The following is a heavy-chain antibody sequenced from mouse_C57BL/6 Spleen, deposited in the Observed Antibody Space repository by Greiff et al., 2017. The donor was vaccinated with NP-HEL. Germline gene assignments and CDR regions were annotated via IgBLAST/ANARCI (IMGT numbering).Heavy chain of an antibody. Sequence: VQLQQSGPELVKPGASVKISCKASGYAFSSSWMNWVKQRPGKGLEWIGRIYPGDGDTNYNVKFKGKATLTADKSSSTAYMQLSSLTSEDSAVYFCAGDGSSYAMDYWGQGTSVTVSS. V-gene: IGHV1-82*01. CDR1: GYAFSSSW. CDR3: AGDGSSYAMDY. D-gene: IGHD1-1*01. J-gene: IGHJ4*01. CDR2: IYPGDGDT.